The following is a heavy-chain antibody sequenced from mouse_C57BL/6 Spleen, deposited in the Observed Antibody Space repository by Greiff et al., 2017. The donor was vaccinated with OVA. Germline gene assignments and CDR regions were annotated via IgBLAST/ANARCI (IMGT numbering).Heavy chain of an antibody. Sequence: EVQRVESGPGLVKPSQSLSLTCSVTGYSITSGYYWNWIRQFPGNKLEWMGYISYDGSNNYNPSLKNRISITRDTSKNQFFLKLNSVTTEDTATYYCARGGYDYDYAMDYWGQGTSVTVSS. CDR1: GYSITSGYY. J-gene: IGHJ4*01. CDR3: ARGGYDYDYAMDY. CDR2: ISYDGSN. D-gene: IGHD2-4*01. V-gene: IGHV3-6*01.